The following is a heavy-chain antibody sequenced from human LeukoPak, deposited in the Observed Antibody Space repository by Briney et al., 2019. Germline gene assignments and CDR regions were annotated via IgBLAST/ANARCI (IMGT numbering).Heavy chain of an antibody. D-gene: IGHD4-17*01. CDR2: IKQDGSEK. Sequence: GGSLRLSCAASGFSFSRSWMSWIRQAPGKGLEWVANIKQDGSEKYYVDSVKGRFTISRDNTKNSLYLQMDSLRVEDTAVYYRAREGHYGNDGFDVWGQVTLV. V-gene: IGHV3-7*01. CDR1: GFSFSRSW. CDR3: AREGHYGNDGFDV. J-gene: IGHJ3*01.